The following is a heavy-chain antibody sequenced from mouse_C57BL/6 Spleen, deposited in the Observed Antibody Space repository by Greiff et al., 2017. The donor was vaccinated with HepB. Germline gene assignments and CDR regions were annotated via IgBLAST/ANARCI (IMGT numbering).Heavy chain of an antibody. CDR1: GYTFTDYE. CDR3: TCTVLYGSSPDAMDY. D-gene: IGHD1-1*01. J-gene: IGHJ4*01. CDR2: IDPETGGT. V-gene: IGHV1-15*01. Sequence: VQLQQSGAELVRPGASVTLSCKASGYTFTDYEMHWVKQTPVHGLEWIGAIDPETGGTAYNQKFKGKAILTADKSSSTAYMELRSLTSEDSAVYYRTCTVLYGSSPDAMDYWGQGTSVTVSS.